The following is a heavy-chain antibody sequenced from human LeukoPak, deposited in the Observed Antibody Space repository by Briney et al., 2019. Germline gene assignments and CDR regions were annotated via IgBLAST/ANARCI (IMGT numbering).Heavy chain of an antibody. V-gene: IGHV4-59*01. J-gene: IGHJ4*02. CDR1: GGSISSYY. CDR3: AGYCSGGSCQGDFDY. CDR2: IYYSGST. D-gene: IGHD2-15*01. Sequence: SETLSLTCTVSGGSISSYYWSWIRQPPGKGLEWIGYIYYSGSTNYNPSLKSRVTISVDTSKNQFSLKLSSVTAADTAVYYCAGYCSGGSCQGDFDYWGQGTLVTVSS.